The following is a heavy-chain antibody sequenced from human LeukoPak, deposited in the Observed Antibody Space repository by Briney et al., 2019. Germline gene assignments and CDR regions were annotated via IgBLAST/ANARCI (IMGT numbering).Heavy chain of an antibody. J-gene: IGHJ4*02. D-gene: IGHD5-18*01. Sequence: GGSLRLSCAVSGFTFSDYYMSWIRQAPGKGLEWVSYISSSGSTIYYADSVKGRFTIPRDNAKNSLYLQMNSLRAEDTAVYYCARVKIGVQLWSLDYWGQGTLVTVSS. CDR2: ISSSGSTI. V-gene: IGHV3-11*01. CDR1: GFTFSDYY. CDR3: ARVKIGVQLWSLDY.